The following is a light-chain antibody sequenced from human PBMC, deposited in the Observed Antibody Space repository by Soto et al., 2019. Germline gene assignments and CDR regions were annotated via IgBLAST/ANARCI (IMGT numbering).Light chain of an antibody. Sequence: QPVLTQPPSASGTPGRRVTISCSGISSNIGSNRVSWYQQLPGTAPKRLLYSNNERPSGVPDRFSGSKSGTSASLAISGLQPEDEADYYCAAWDDSLNAWVFGGGTKLTVL. CDR1: SSNIGSNR. J-gene: IGLJ3*02. V-gene: IGLV1-44*01. CDR2: SNN. CDR3: AAWDDSLNAWV.